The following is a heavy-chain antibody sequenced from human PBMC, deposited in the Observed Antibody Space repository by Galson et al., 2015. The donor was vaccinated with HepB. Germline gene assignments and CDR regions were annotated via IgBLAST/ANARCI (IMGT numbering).Heavy chain of an antibody. J-gene: IGHJ4*02. CDR2: VSGSGVST. D-gene: IGHD5/OR15-5a*01. Sequence: SLRLSCAASGFTFTSYAMSWVRQAPGKGLEWVSTVSGSGVSTYYADSVKGRFTISRDNSKNTLYLQMNSLKTEDTAVYYCTSVVNSFDYWGQGTLVTVSS. CDR1: GFTFTSYA. V-gene: IGHV3-23*01. CDR3: TSVVNSFDY.